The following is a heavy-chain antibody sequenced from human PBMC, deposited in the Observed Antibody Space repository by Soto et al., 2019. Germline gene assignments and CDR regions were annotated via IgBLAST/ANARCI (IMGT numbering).Heavy chain of an antibody. V-gene: IGHV1-3*01. J-gene: IGHJ6*02. Sequence: GASVKVSCKASGYTFTSYAVHWVRQAPGQRLEWMGWINAGNGNTKYSQKFQGRVTITRDTSASTAYMELSSLRSEDTAVYYCARDATRYNWNYASFYYYYGMDVWGQGTTVTVSS. CDR3: ARDATRYNWNYASFYYYYGMDV. CDR2: INAGNGNT. CDR1: GYTFTSYA. D-gene: IGHD1-7*01.